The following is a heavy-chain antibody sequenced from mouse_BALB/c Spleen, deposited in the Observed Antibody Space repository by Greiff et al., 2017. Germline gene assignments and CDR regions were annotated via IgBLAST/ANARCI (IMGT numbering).Heavy chain of an antibody. CDR3: ARRVGRYYFDY. CDR2: ISYSGST. J-gene: IGHJ2*01. Sequence: DVKLQESGPGLVKPSQSLSLTCTVTGYSITSDYAWNWIRQFPGNKLEWMGYISYSGSTSYNPSLKSRISITRDTSKNQFFLQLNSVTTEDTATYYCARRVGRYYFDYWGQGTTLTVSS. V-gene: IGHV3-2*02. CDR1: GYSITSDYA. D-gene: IGHD4-1*01.